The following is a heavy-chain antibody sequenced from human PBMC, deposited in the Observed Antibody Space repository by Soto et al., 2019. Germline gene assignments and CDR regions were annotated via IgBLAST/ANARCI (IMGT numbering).Heavy chain of an antibody. V-gene: IGHV4-31*03. CDR2: IYYSGRS. Sequence: KPSETLSLTCTVSGDSISRNGYFWTWIRQHPGKGLEWIGYIYYSGRSYYNPSLKSRVIISVDTSKNQFSLNLTAVTAADTAVYYCARGTMLRGPGYYYAMDVWGQGTTVTVSS. CDR3: ARGTMLRGPGYYYAMDV. D-gene: IGHD3-10*01. J-gene: IGHJ6*02. CDR1: GDSISRNGYF.